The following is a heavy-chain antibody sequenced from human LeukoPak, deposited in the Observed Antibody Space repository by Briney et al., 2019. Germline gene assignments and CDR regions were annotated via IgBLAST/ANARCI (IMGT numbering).Heavy chain of an antibody. J-gene: IGHJ4*02. V-gene: IGHV3-30*18. D-gene: IGHD2-2*01. Sequence: GGSLRLSCAASGFTFSSYGMHWVRQAPGKGLEWVAVISYDGSNKYYADSVKGRFTISRDNSKNTLYLQMNSLRAEDTAVYYCAKDSGRGCSSTSCYRGGWGPHDYWGQGTLVTVSS. CDR1: GFTFSSYG. CDR2: ISYDGSNK. CDR3: AKDSGRGCSSTSCYRGGWGPHDY.